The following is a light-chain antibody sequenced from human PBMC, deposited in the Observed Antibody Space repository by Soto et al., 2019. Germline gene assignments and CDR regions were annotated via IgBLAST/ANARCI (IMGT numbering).Light chain of an antibody. CDR2: EVT. Sequence: QSALTQPPSASGSPGQSVTISCTGSSSDVGAYNYVSWYQQHPGKAPKLMIYEVTKRPSGVPDRFSGSKSGNTASLTVSGIKAEDEADYYCSSYAGSNNLPFGGGTKLTVL. V-gene: IGLV2-8*01. CDR1: SSDVGAYNY. CDR3: SSYAGSNNLP. J-gene: IGLJ3*02.